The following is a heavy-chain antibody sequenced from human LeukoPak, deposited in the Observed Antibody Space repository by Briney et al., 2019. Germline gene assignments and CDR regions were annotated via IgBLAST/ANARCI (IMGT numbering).Heavy chain of an antibody. Sequence: GASVKVSCKASGYTFSSYGVTWVRQAPGQGLEWVGWISASNGNTNYAQKLQGRVTMTTDTSTSTAYMELRSLRSDDTAVYYCARYPLYYISNWHYYFDYWGQGTLLTASS. CDR1: GYTFSSYG. CDR2: ISASNGNT. V-gene: IGHV1-18*01. J-gene: IGHJ4*02. D-gene: IGHD1-7*01. CDR3: ARYPLYYISNWHYYFDY.